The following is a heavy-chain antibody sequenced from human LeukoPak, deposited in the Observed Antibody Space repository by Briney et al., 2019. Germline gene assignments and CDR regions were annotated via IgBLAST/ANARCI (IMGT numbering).Heavy chain of an antibody. D-gene: IGHD2-2*01. J-gene: IGHJ6*02. CDR3: ARRRVPAATYYYYYGMDV. V-gene: IGHV5-51*01. CDR1: GYSLTSYW. CDR2: IYPGDSDT. Sequence: GESLKISCKGSGYSLTSYWIGWVRQMPGKGLEWMGIIYPGDSDTRYSPSLQGQVTISADKSISTAYLQWSSLKASDTAMYYCARRRVPAATYYYYYGMDVWGQGTTVTVSS.